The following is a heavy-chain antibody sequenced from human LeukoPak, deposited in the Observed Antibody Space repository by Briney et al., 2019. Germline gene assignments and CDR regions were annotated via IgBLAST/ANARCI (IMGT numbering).Heavy chain of an antibody. CDR3: ARGAGIAAAGTNTYYYYYYVDV. J-gene: IGHJ6*03. V-gene: IGHV1-18*01. CDR2: ISAYNGNT. CDR1: GYTFTSYG. D-gene: IGHD6-13*01. Sequence: ASVKVSCKASGYTFTSYGISWVRQAPGQGLEWMGWISAYNGNTNYAQKLQGRVTMTTDTSTSTAYMELRSLRSDDTAVYYCARGAGIAAAGTNTYYYYYYVDVWGKGTTVTVSS.